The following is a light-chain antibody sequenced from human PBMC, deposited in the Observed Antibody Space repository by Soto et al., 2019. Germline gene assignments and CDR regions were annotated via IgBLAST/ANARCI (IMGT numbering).Light chain of an antibody. V-gene: IGKV3-20*01. CDR3: QQYGTTPYT. CDR1: QTVSRH. J-gene: IGKJ5*01. Sequence: EIVMTQSPGTLSVSPGERATLSCRASQTVSRHLAWYQQKPGQAPRLLIFGASTRATGIPDRFRGSGSGTDFTLTISRLEPEDFAIYYCQQYGTTPYTFGQGTRLEIK. CDR2: GAS.